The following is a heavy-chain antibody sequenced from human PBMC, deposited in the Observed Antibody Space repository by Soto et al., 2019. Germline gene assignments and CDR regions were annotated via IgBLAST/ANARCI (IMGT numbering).Heavy chain of an antibody. CDR2: IYYSGSP. J-gene: IGHJ4*02. Sequence: QVQLQESGPGLVKPSETLSLTCTVSGGSISSYYWSWIRQPPGKGLEWIGYIYYSGSPNYNPSLKSRFTLSVDTSKNRLSLQRSSVTAADTAVYYCARRYGYDFDYWGQGTLVTVYS. CDR1: GGSISSYY. D-gene: IGHD1-1*01. V-gene: IGHV4-59*08. CDR3: ARRYGYDFDY.